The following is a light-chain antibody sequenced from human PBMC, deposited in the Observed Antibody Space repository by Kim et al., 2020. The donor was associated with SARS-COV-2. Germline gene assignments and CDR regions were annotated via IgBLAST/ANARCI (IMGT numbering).Light chain of an antibody. V-gene: IGKV3D-20*01. J-gene: IGKJ1*01. CDR3: QQYGSSPKT. CDR1: QSVSNSY. Sequence: EIVLTQSPVTLSLSPGERATLSCGASQSVSNSYLAWYQQKPGLAPRLLVYDASTRATGIPDRFSGSGSGTDFTLTISRLEPEDFAVYYCQQYGSSPKTFGQGTKVEIK. CDR2: DAS.